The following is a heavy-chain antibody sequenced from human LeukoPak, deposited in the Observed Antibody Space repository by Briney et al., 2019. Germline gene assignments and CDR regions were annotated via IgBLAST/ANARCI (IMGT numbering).Heavy chain of an antibody. D-gene: IGHD4-23*01. V-gene: IGHV3-48*04. CDR2: ISTSSSTI. CDR3: ARAPLGTVVTPSTY. J-gene: IGHJ4*02. Sequence: PGGSLRLSCAASGSTFSGYSMNWVRQAPGKGLEWLSYISTSSSTIYYANSVKGRFTISRDNAKNSLYLQMNSLRAEDTAVYYCARAPLGTVVTPSTYWGQGTLVTVSS. CDR1: GSTFSGYS.